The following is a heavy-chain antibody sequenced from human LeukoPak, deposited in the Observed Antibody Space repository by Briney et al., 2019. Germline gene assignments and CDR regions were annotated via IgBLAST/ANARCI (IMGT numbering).Heavy chain of an antibody. CDR2: INYGGNYI. CDR3: VTRLA. V-gene: IGHV3-21*04. J-gene: IGHJ5*02. CDR1: GFTFNSYT. Sequence: GGSLRLSCEASGFTFNSYTMNWVRQAPGKGLEWVSSINYGGNYIYYADSVKGRFTISRDSSKNTLYLQMNSLRAEDTAVYYCVTRLAWGQGTLVTVSS. D-gene: IGHD3-16*01.